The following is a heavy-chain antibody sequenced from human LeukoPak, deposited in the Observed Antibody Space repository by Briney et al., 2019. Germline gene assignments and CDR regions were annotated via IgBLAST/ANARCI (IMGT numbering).Heavy chain of an antibody. V-gene: IGHV1-24*01. CDR3: ATISEVATPPYYYYYGMDV. CDR1: GYTLTELF. J-gene: IGHJ6*02. Sequence: PEASVKVSCKVSGYTLTELFMHWVRQAPGKGLEWMGGFDPEDGETIYAQKFQGRVTMTEDTSTDTAYMELSSLRSEDTAVYYCATISEVATPPYYYYYGMDVWGQGTTVTVSS. D-gene: IGHD5-12*01. CDR2: FDPEDGET.